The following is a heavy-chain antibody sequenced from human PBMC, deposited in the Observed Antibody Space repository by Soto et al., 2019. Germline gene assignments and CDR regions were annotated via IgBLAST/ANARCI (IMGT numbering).Heavy chain of an antibody. D-gene: IGHD4-17*01. CDR1: GFTFSSYA. V-gene: IGHV3-30-3*01. Sequence: GSLRLSCAASGFTFSSYAMHWVRQAPGKGLEWVAVISYDGSNKYYADSVKGRFTISRDNSKNTLYLQMNSLRAEDTAVYYCARTRLRGDYYYYGMDVWGQGTTVTVSS. CDR3: ARTRLRGDYYYYGMDV. CDR2: ISYDGSNK. J-gene: IGHJ6*02.